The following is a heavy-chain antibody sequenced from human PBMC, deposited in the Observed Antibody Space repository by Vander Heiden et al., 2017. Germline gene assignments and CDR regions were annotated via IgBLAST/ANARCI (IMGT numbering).Heavy chain of an antibody. D-gene: IGHD1-20*01. CDR3: AGMNPYNWNYFDY. CDR2: IYSGGGAT. V-gene: IGHV3-53*01. J-gene: IGHJ4*02. Sequence: GLEWVSVIYSGGGATYSADAMKGRFTITRDKAKNTLYLQMNGLRAEDTAVYFCAGMNPYNWNYFDYWGQGTLVTVSS.